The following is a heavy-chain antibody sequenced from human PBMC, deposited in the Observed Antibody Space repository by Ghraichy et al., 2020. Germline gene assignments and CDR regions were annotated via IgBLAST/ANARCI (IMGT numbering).Heavy chain of an antibody. Sequence: GGSLRLSCAASGFTFSSYAMSWVRQAPGKGLEWVSAISGSGGSTYYADSVKGRFTISRDNSKNTLYLQMNSLRAEDTAVYYCAKKTNVWFGEGWYFDLWGRGTLVTVSS. CDR3: AKKTNVWFGEGWYFDL. D-gene: IGHD3-10*01. CDR2: ISGSGGST. CDR1: GFTFSSYA. J-gene: IGHJ2*01. V-gene: IGHV3-23*01.